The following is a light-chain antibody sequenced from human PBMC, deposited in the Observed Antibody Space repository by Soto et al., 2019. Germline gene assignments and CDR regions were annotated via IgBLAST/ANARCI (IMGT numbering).Light chain of an antibody. CDR2: DAS. Sequence: IVMTQSPATLSVSPGERATLSCRASQSVSNYLAWYQQKPGQAPRLVIYDASSRATGIPARFSGSGSGTDFTLTISSLEPEDFAVYYCQQRSNWPPWTFGQGTKVDIK. CDR3: QQRSNWPPWT. CDR1: QSVSNY. V-gene: IGKV3-11*01. J-gene: IGKJ1*01.